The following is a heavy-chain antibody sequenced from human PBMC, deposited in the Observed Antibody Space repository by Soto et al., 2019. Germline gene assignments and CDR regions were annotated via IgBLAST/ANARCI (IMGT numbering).Heavy chain of an antibody. CDR2: ISAYIGKT. Sequence: ASVKVSCKASGYTFTSYGISWVRQAPGQGLEWMGRISAYIGKTNYAQKLQGRVTMTTDTSTSTAYMELSSLRSEDTAVYYCARQRGYCSGGSCYSSPYYFDYWGQGTLVTVSS. V-gene: IGHV1-18*01. D-gene: IGHD2-15*01. J-gene: IGHJ4*02. CDR1: GYTFTSYG. CDR3: ARQRGYCSGGSCYSSPYYFDY.